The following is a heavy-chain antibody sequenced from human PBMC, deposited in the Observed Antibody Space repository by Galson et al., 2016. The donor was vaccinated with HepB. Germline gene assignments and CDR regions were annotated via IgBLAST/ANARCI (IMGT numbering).Heavy chain of an antibody. CDR3: VRARGSYASGIGH. CDR1: GFTFSNYA. D-gene: IGHD3-10*01. Sequence: PLRLSCAASGFTFSNYAIHWVRQTPGQGLEWVAVIWYDGSNKYYSDSVRGRFTISRDNSKNTSYPQMNSLRAADTAVYYCVRARGSYASGIGHWGQGTLVTVSS. J-gene: IGHJ4*02. CDR2: IWYDGSNK. V-gene: IGHV3-33*01.